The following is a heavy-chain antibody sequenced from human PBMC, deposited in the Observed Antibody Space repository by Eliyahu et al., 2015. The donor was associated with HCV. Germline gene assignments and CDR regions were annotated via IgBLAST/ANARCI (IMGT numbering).Heavy chain of an antibody. V-gene: IGHV1-18*01. CDR2: ISTYHDNR. CDR1: GYTFTSHG. D-gene: IGHD3-10*01. CDR3: ARDPRHYYHFDL. Sequence: QVQLVQSGAEVTKPGASVXVSCKASGYTFTSHGFSWVRQAPGRGLEWMGWISTYHDNRKFEPKFEGRVTLTIDTSTSTAYMELRSLRPDDTAVYYCARDPRHYYHFDLWGQGTLVTVSS. J-gene: IGHJ4*02.